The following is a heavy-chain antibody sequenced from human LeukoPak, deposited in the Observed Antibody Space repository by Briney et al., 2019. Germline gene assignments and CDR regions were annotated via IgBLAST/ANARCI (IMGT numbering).Heavy chain of an antibody. D-gene: IGHD2-2*02. J-gene: IGHJ4*02. V-gene: IGHV1-18*01. CDR2: VSAYNGNT. CDR1: GYTFTSYG. CDR3: ARDGCSSTSCYTPPLDY. Sequence: ASVKVSCKASGYTFTSYGISWVRQAPGQGLEWMGWVSAYNGNTNYAQKLQGRVTMTTDTSTSTAYMELRSLRSDDTAVYYCARDGCSSTSCYTPPLDYWGQGTLVTVSS.